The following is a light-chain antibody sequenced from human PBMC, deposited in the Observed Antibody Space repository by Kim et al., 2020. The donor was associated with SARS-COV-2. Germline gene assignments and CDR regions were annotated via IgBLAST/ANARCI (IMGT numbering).Light chain of an antibody. J-gene: IGLJ2*01. CDR1: KIGSWT. CDR2: DDN. CDR3: QVWNNDGEQQL. V-gene: IGLV3-21*03. Sequence: SYELTQPPSVSVAPAKTAKITCGGDKIGSWTVHWYQQKPGQAPVLVLYDDNVRPSGIPDRLSGSNSGNTATLTIRRVEGGDEADYYCQVWNNDGEQQLFG.